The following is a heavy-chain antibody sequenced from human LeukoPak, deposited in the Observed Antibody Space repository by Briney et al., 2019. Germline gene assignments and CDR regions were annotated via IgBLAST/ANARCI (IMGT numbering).Heavy chain of an antibody. J-gene: IGHJ4*02. CDR2: ISKDGSDK. D-gene: IGHD2/OR15-2a*01. CDR1: GFTFSDYA. Sequence: GGSLRLSCVASGFTFSDYAMHWVRQAPGKGLEWVAVISKDGSDKYYPGSVRGRFTISRDNSKNTLYLQMNSLRAEDTAIYYCAREGPRGNSQFDYWGQGTLVTVS. CDR3: AREGPRGNSQFDY. V-gene: IGHV3-30-3*01.